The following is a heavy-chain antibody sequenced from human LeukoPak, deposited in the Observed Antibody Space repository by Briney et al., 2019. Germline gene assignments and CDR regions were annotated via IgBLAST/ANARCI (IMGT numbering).Heavy chain of an antibody. V-gene: IGHV4-39*07. CDR3: ARTDLLARPFDY. Sequence: SETLSLTCTVSGGSISSSSYYWGWIRQPPGKGLEWIGSIYYSGSTYYNPSLKSRVTISVYTSKNQFSLKLSSVTAADTAVYYCARTDLLARPFDYWGQGTLVTVSS. CDR2: IYYSGST. CDR1: GGSISSSSYY. D-gene: IGHD6-6*01. J-gene: IGHJ4*02.